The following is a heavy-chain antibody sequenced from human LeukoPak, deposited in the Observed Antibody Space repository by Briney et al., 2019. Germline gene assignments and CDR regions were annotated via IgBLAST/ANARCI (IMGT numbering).Heavy chain of an antibody. V-gene: IGHV4-59*01. CDR3: ARDRSGYNWFDP. Sequence: SETLSLTCTVSGGSISSYHWSWIRQPPGKGLEWIGYIYYSGSTNYNPSLKSRVTISVDTSKNQFSLKLSSVTAADTAVYYCARDRSGYNWFDPWGQGTLVTVSS. J-gene: IGHJ5*02. CDR2: IYYSGST. CDR1: GGSISSYH. D-gene: IGHD3-10*01.